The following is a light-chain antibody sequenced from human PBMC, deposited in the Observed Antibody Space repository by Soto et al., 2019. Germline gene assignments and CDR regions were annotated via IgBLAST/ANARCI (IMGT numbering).Light chain of an antibody. Sequence: QSVLTQPPSVSAAPGQKVTISCSGSSSNIGGHSVSWYQPLPGTAPKLLIYDDNKRPSGIPDRFSGSKSGTSATLGITGFQTGDEADYYCGSWDSSLSAYVFGTGTKV. CDR3: GSWDSSLSAYV. V-gene: IGLV1-51*01. CDR1: SSNIGGHS. J-gene: IGLJ1*01. CDR2: DDN.